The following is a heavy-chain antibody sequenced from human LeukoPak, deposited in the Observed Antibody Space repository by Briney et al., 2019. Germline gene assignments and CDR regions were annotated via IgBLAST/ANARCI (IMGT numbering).Heavy chain of an antibody. CDR1: GGSLSDYF. CDR2: IDHSGRT. D-gene: IGHD2-21*01. CDR3: ARHSPGARGVDY. Sequence: SETLSLTCSVYGGSLSDYFWIWIRQPPGKGLEWIGEIDHSGRTKYNPSLNSRVTISLDTSKNQFSLKANSVTAADTAVYYCARHSPGARGVDYWGQGTLVTVSS. J-gene: IGHJ4*02. V-gene: IGHV4-34*01.